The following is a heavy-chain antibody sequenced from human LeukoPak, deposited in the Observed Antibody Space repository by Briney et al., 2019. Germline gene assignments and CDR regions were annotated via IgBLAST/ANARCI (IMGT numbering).Heavy chain of an antibody. CDR3: AKDKESVVVVPAAIDYYYMDV. Sequence: GGSLRLSCAASGFTFSSYSMNWVRQAPGKGLEWVAFIRYDGSNKYYADSVKGRFTISRDNSKNTLYLQVNSLRAEDTAVYYCAKDKESVVVVPAAIDYYYMDVWGKGTTVTVSS. CDR2: IRYDGSNK. J-gene: IGHJ6*03. CDR1: GFTFSSYS. V-gene: IGHV3-30*02. D-gene: IGHD2-2*01.